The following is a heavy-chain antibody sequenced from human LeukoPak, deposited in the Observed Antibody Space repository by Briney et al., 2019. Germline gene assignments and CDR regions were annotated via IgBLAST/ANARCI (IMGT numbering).Heavy chain of an antibody. CDR3: ARQPNWNWDRNWFDP. Sequence: NPSETLSLTCAVYGGSFSGYYWSWIRQPPGKGLEWIGEINHSGSTNYNPSLKSRVTISVDTSKNQFSLKLSSVTAADTAVYYCARQPNWNWDRNWFDPWGQGTLVTVSS. J-gene: IGHJ5*02. CDR1: GGSFSGYY. CDR2: INHSGST. V-gene: IGHV4-34*01. D-gene: IGHD1-7*01.